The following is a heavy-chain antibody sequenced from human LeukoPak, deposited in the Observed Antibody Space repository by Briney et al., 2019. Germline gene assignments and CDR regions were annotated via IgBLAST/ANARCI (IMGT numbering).Heavy chain of an antibody. V-gene: IGHV1-69*13. Sequence: SVKVSCKASGYTFTSYGISWVRHAPGQGLEWMGGIIPIFGTANYAQKFQGRVTITADESTSTAYMELSSLRSEDTAVYYCASYSGSYASDYWGQGTLVTVSS. CDR3: ASYSGSYASDY. D-gene: IGHD1-26*01. J-gene: IGHJ4*02. CDR1: GYTFTSYG. CDR2: IIPIFGTA.